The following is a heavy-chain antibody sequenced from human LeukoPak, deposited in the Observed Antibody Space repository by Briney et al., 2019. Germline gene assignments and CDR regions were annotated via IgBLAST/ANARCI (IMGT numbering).Heavy chain of an antibody. D-gene: IGHD2-2*01. Sequence: GGSLRLSCVASGFSFNNYAMNWVRQAPGKGLEWVANIKQDGSEKYYVDSVKGRFTISRDNAKNSLYLQMNSLRAEDTAVYYRARERVVPAADYYYYYMDVWGKGTTVTVSS. J-gene: IGHJ6*03. CDR3: ARERVVPAADYYYYYMDV. V-gene: IGHV3-7*01. CDR2: IKQDGSEK. CDR1: GFSFNNYA.